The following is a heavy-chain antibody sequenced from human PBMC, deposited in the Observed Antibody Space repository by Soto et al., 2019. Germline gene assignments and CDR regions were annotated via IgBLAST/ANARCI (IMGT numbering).Heavy chain of an antibody. D-gene: IGHD3-3*01. Sequence: GSLRLSCAASGFTFSSYWMSWVRQAPGKGLEWVANIKQDGSEKYYVDSVKGRFTISRDNAKNSLYLQMNSLRAEDTAVYYCARDSYYDFWSGYSNYYGMDVWGQGTTVTVSS. CDR3: ARDSYYDFWSGYSNYYGMDV. J-gene: IGHJ6*02. CDR2: IKQDGSEK. CDR1: GFTFSSYW. V-gene: IGHV3-7*01.